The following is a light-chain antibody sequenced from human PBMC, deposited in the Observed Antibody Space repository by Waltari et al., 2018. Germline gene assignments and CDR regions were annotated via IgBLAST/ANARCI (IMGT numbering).Light chain of an antibody. CDR2: AAS. J-gene: IGKJ4*01. V-gene: IGKV1-12*01. Sequence: DTQMTQSPSTLSASVGDRVTITCRASQSILTWLAWYQQKPGKAPKLLIYAASSLQGGVPSRFSGSGSGTEFTLTISSLQPEDVATYYCQEANSFPLTFGGGTKVEI. CDR3: QEANSFPLT. CDR1: QSILTW.